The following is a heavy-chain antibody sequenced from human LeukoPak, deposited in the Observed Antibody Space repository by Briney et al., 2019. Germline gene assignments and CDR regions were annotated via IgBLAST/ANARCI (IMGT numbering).Heavy chain of an antibody. J-gene: IGHJ4*02. D-gene: IGHD3-22*01. CDR1: GGSISSYY. V-gene: IGHV4-59*01. CDR2: IYYSGST. Sequence: SETLSLTCTVSGGSISSYYWSWIRQPPGKGLEWIGNIYYSGSTNYNPSLKSRVTISVDTSKNQFSLKLSSVTAADTAVYYCARKIHSSGYYKNNYFDYWAREPWSPSPQ. CDR3: ARKIHSSGYYKNNYFDY.